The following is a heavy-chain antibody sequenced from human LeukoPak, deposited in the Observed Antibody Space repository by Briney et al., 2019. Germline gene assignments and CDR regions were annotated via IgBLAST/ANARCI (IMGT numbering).Heavy chain of an antibody. J-gene: IGHJ2*01. Sequence: APVKVSCKASGYTFTSYYMHWVRQAPGQGLEWMGIINPSGGSTSYAQKFQGRVTMTRDMSTSTVYMELSSLRSEDTAVYYCARTKTLCSSTSCYDPYWYFDLWGRGTLVTVSS. CDR3: ARTKTLCSSTSCYDPYWYFDL. CDR1: GYTFTSYY. V-gene: IGHV1-46*01. D-gene: IGHD2-2*01. CDR2: INPSGGST.